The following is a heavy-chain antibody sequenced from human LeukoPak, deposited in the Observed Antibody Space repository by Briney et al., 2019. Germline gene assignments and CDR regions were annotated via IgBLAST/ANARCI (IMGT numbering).Heavy chain of an antibody. J-gene: IGHJ4*02. CDR2: ISYDGSNK. D-gene: IGHD6-13*01. CDR3: ANGSWYHRSALGY. V-gene: IGHV3-30*18. Sequence: GGPPRLSCAASGFTFSSYGMHWVRQAPGKGLEWVAVISYDGSNKYYADSVKGRFTISRDNSKNTLYLQMNSLRAEDTAVYYCANGSWYHRSALGYWGQGTLVTVSS. CDR1: GFTFSSYG.